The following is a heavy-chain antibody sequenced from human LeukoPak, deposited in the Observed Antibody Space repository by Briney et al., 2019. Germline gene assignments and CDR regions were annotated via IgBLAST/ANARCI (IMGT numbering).Heavy chain of an antibody. D-gene: IGHD2-2*02. CDR3: ARNGKERYCSSTSCYIYYYGMDV. V-gene: IGHV4-59*01. J-gene: IGHJ6*04. CDR2: IYYSGST. CDR1: GGSISSYY. Sequence: SETLSLTCTVSGGSISSYYWSWIRQPPGKGLEWIGYIYYSGSTNYNPSLKSRVTISVDTSKNQFSLKLSSVTAADTAVYYCARNGKERYCSSTSCYIYYYGMDVWGKGTTVTVSS.